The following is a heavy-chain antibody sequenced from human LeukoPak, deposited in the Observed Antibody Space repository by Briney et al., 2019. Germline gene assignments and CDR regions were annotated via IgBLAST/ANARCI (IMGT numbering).Heavy chain of an antibody. CDR1: GFTFSSYD. V-gene: IGHV3-13*01. CDR3: ARGSTYYYDSSGYYNGAFDI. Sequence: GGSLRLSRAASGFTFSSYDMHWVRQATGKGLEWVSAIGTAGDTYYPGSVKGRFTISRENAKNSLYLQMNSLRAGDTAVYYCARGSTYYYDSSGYYNGAFDIWGQGTMVTVSS. CDR2: IGTAGDT. D-gene: IGHD3-22*01. J-gene: IGHJ3*02.